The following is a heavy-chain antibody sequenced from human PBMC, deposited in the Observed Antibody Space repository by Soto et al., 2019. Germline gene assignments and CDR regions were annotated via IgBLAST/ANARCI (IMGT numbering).Heavy chain of an antibody. Sequence: EVQLLESGGGLVQPGGSLRLSCAASGFIFRNYAMSWVRQAPGKGLEWVSAISGSAGSRYYADSVKGRFTISRDNSKTTLYLQMNSLRAEDTAVYYCAKDGYTPGQPDYWGQGTLVTVSS. CDR3: AKDGYTPGQPDY. J-gene: IGHJ4*02. V-gene: IGHV3-23*01. CDR2: ISGSAGSR. CDR1: GFIFRNYA. D-gene: IGHD5-18*01.